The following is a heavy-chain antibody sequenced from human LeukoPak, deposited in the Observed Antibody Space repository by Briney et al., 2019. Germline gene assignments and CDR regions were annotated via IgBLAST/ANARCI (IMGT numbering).Heavy chain of an antibody. V-gene: IGHV3-48*04. CDR2: ISSSSDTI. Sequence: GGSLTLSCAASGFTFGDYSMNWVRQAPGKGLVWLSYISSSSDTIQYADSVEGRFTISRDNAKNSLYLQMNNLRAEDTAVYYCARVAILDSWGQGTLVTVSS. J-gene: IGHJ5*01. CDR1: GFTFGDYS. CDR3: ARVAILDS. D-gene: IGHD3-3*01.